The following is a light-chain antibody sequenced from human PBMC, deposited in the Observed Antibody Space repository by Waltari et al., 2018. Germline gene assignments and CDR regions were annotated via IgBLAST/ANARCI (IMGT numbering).Light chain of an antibody. CDR3: AAWDDSLSGPWV. V-gene: IGLV1-47*01. Sequence: QSVLTQPPSASGTPGQRVTISCSGSSSNIGSNYVYWYQQLPGTAPKLLIYRNNQRPSGGPDRFSGSKSGTSASLASSGLRSEDEADYYCAAWDDSLSGPWVFGGGTKLTIL. CDR2: RNN. J-gene: IGLJ3*02. CDR1: SSNIGSNY.